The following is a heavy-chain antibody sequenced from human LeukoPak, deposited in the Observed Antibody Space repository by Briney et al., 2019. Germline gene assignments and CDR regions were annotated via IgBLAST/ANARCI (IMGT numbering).Heavy chain of an antibody. V-gene: IGHV4-34*01. Sequence: SETLSLTXAVYGGSFSGYYWSWIRQPPGKGLEWIGEINHSGSTNYNPSLKSRVTISVDTSKNQFSLKLSSVTAADTAVYYCAREGKHDYSNSEGFDPWGQGTLVTVSS. J-gene: IGHJ5*02. CDR1: GGSFSGYY. CDR3: AREGKHDYSNSEGFDP. CDR2: INHSGST. D-gene: IGHD4-11*01.